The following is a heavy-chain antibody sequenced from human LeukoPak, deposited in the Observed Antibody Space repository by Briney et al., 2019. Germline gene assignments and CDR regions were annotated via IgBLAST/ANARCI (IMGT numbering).Heavy chain of an antibody. V-gene: IGHV4-39*01. CDR2: IYYSGST. CDR1: GGYISTYY. CDR3: ARQDSGYSFDY. Sequence: SETLSLTCTVSGGYISTYYWGWIRQPPGKGLEWIGSIYYSGSTYYNPSLKSRVTISVDTSKNQSSLKLSSVTAADTAVYYCARQDSGYSFDYWGQGTLVTVSS. J-gene: IGHJ4*02. D-gene: IGHD3-22*01.